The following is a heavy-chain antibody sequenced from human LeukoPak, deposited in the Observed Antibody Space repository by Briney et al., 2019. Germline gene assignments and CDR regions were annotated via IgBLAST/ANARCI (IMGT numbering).Heavy chain of an antibody. D-gene: IGHD1-26*01. J-gene: IGHJ3*02. CDR1: GYTFTSYA. CDR2: INTNIGNP. CDR3: AREAYSRLLTRVGDVVAFDI. V-gene: IGHV7-4-1*02. Sequence: ASVKVSCKASGYTFTSYAMNWVRQAPGQGLEWMGWINTNIGNPTYAQGFTGRFVFSLDTSVSTAYLQISSLKAEDTAVYYCAREAYSRLLTRVGDVVAFDIWGQGTMVTVSS.